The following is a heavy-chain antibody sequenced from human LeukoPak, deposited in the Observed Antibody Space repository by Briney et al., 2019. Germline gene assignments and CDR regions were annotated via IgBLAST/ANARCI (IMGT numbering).Heavy chain of an antibody. J-gene: IGHJ4*02. D-gene: IGHD2-2*01. V-gene: IGHV4-4*07. CDR3: ARSGYCSSTSCKRGPFDY. CDR2: IYTSGST. CDR1: GGSISSYY. Sequence: PSETLSLTCTVSGGSISSYYWSWIRQPAGKGLEWIGRIYTSGSTNYNPSLKSRVTMSVDTSKNQFSLKLSSATAADTAVYYCARSGYCSSTSCKRGPFDYWGQGTLVTVSS.